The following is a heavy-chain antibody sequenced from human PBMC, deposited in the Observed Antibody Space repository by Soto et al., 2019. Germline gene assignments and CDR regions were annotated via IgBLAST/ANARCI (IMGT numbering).Heavy chain of an antibody. CDR3: ARWSLGDVWIGKPEAPYYYYGMDV. J-gene: IGHJ6*02. V-gene: IGHV1-69*13. D-gene: IGHD3-3*01. Sequence: SVKVSCKASGGTFSSYAISWVRQAPGQGLEWMGGIIPIFGTANYAQKFQGRVTITADESTSTAYMELSSLRSEDTAVYYCARWSLGDVWIGKPEAPYYYYGMDVWGQGTTVTVSS. CDR2: IIPIFGTA. CDR1: GGTFSSYA.